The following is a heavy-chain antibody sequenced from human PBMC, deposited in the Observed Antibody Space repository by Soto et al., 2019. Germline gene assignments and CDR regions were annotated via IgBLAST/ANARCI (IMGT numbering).Heavy chain of an antibody. V-gene: IGHV3-48*02. CDR1: GFTFSSYS. CDR2: ISSSSSTI. CDR3: ARGAGRVRGVSNWFDP. Sequence: GGSLRLSCAASGFTFSSYSMNWVRQAPGKGLEWVSYISSSSSTIYYADSVKGRFTISRDNAKNSLYLQMNSLRDEDTAVYYCARGAGRVRGVSNWFDPWGQGTLVTVSS. D-gene: IGHD3-10*01. J-gene: IGHJ5*02.